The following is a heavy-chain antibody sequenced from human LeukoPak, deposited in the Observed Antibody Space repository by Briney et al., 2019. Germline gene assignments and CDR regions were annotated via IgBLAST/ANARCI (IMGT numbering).Heavy chain of an antibody. V-gene: IGHV1-18*01. Sequence: ASVKVSCMASGGTFSSYAISWVRQAPGQGLEWMGWISANNGNTNYAPKLQDRVTMTTDTFTNTAYMDLRSLRSDDTAVYYCARSITGTHEAFDIWGQGTMVTVSS. D-gene: IGHD1-20*01. CDR1: GGTFSSYA. CDR3: ARSITGTHEAFDI. CDR2: ISANNGNT. J-gene: IGHJ3*02.